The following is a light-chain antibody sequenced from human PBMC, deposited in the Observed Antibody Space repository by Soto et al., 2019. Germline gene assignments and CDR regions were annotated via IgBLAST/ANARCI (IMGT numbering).Light chain of an antibody. J-gene: IGKJ4*01. CDR3: QQIYRAPLT. V-gene: IGKV1-39*01. CDR2: AAS. CDR1: QSITTY. Sequence: DIQMTQSPSSLSASVGDRVTITCRASQSITTYLNWYRQKPGKAPKLLIYAASSLQSGVPSRFSGSGSETEFTLSISSLQPEDFATYFCQQIYRAPLTFGGGPKVDSK.